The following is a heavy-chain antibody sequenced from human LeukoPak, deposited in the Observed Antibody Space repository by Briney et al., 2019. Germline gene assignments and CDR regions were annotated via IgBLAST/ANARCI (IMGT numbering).Heavy chain of an antibody. D-gene: IGHD5-12*01. CDR1: GDSVSSNSAA. Sequence: SQTLSLTCAISGDSVSSNSAAWNWIRQSPSRGLEWLGRTYYMSKWYNDYAVSVKSRITINPDTSKNQFSLQMSSVTTEAPAVYYCAREVSMASYRGYDYGSYFDSWGQGTLVTVSS. J-gene: IGHJ4*02. V-gene: IGHV6-1*01. CDR3: AREVSMASYRGYDYGSYFDS. CDR2: TYYMSKWYN.